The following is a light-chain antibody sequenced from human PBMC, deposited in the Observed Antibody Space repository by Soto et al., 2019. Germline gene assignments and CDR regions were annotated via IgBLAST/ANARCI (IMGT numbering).Light chain of an antibody. CDR1: SSDVGGYNY. CDR3: SSYTSSSTRV. J-gene: IGLJ1*01. Sequence: QSVLTQPASVSGSPGQSIAISCTGSSSDVGGYNYVSWYQQHPGEAPQLIIYEVTNRPSGVSNRFSGSKSGNTASLTISGLQAEDEADYYCSSYTSSSTRVFGTGTKVTVL. V-gene: IGLV2-14*01. CDR2: EVT.